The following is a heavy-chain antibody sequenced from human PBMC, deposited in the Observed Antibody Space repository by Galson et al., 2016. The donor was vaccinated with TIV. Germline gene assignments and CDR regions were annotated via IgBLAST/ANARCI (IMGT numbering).Heavy chain of an antibody. CDR3: ASPRHGGFLRFSMDV. D-gene: IGHD3-3*01. Sequence: SLRLSCAASGFSFSDYAIHWVRQAPGRGLGWVAVISYDSTNIYYADSVKGRFTISRDNSKNTLFLQMNRVRSEDSGVYFCASPRHGGFLRFSMDVWGQGTTVIVS. V-gene: IGHV3-30*04. CDR1: GFSFSDYA. J-gene: IGHJ6*02. CDR2: ISYDSTNI.